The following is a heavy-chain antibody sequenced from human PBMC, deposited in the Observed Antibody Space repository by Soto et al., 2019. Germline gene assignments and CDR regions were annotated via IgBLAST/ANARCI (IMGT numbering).Heavy chain of an antibody. J-gene: IGHJ6*02. V-gene: IGHV1-18*01. CDR2: ISGYNGNT. Sequence: ASVKVSCKASGHTFTSFGINWVRQAPGQGLEWMGWISGYNGNTNYAQNLQDRVAMTRDTSTSTAYMELRSLRSDDTAVYYCARPTDFYYYAMDVSGQGTTVTVSS. CDR3: ARPTDFYYYAMDV. CDR1: GHTFTSFG.